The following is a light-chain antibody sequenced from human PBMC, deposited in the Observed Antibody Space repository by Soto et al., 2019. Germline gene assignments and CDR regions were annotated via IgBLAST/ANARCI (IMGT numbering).Light chain of an antibody. CDR1: ETIIDY. CDR2: SAS. V-gene: IGKV1-39*01. J-gene: IGKJ2*01. Sequence: DIQMSQSPSSLSASVGDSVTITCRASETIIDYLNWYQQQPGEAPKLLIFSASSLHSGLPSRFRGSGSGTHFTLSISSLQPEDFATYVCQQSFSAHRTFGQGTKLQGK. CDR3: QQSFSAHRT.